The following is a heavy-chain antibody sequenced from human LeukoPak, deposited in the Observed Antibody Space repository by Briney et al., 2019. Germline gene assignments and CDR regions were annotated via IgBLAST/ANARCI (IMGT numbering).Heavy chain of an antibody. J-gene: IGHJ4*02. CDR2: IYYSGST. CDR3: AGLLQLWLLSTEYYFDY. CDR1: GGSISSSSYY. D-gene: IGHD5-18*01. Sequence: KPSETLSLTCTVSGGSISSSSYYWGWIRQPPGKGLEWIGSIYYSGSTYYNPSLKSRVTISVDTSKNQFSLKPSSVTAADTAVYYCAGLLQLWLLSTEYYFDYWGQGTLVTVSS. V-gene: IGHV4-39*01.